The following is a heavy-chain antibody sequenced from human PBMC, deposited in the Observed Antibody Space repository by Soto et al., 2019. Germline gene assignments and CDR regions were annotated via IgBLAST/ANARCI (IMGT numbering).Heavy chain of an antibody. CDR2: TIPILGIA. Sequence: QVQLVQSGAEVKKPGSSVKVSCKASGGTFSSYTISWVRQAPGQGLEWMGRTIPILGIADYAQKFQGRVTITADKSTSTAYMELNSLRSEDTAVYYCAREQVILGTYGMDVWGQGTTVTVSS. V-gene: IGHV1-69*08. CDR3: AREQVILGTYGMDV. D-gene: IGHD2-15*01. CDR1: GGTFSSYT. J-gene: IGHJ6*02.